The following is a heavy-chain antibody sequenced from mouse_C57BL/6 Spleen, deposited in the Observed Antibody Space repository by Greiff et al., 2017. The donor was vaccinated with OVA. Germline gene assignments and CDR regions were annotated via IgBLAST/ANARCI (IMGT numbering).Heavy chain of an antibody. D-gene: IGHD1-1*02. J-gene: IGHJ3*01. CDR2: ISDGGSYT. CDR1: GFTFRSYA. V-gene: IGHV5-4*01. Sequence: EVHLVESGGGLVKPGGSLKLSCAASGFTFRSYAMSWVSQTPEKRLEWVATISDGGSYTYYPDNVKGRFTISRDNAKNNLYLQMSHLKAEDTAMYYCAREGGSAWFAYWGQGTLVTVSA. CDR3: AREGGSAWFAY.